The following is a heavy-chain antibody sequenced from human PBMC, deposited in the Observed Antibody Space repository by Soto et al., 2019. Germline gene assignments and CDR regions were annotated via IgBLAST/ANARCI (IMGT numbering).Heavy chain of an antibody. CDR2: ISAYNGNT. Sequence: ASVKVSCKASGYTFTSYGISWVRQAPGQGLEWMGWISAYNGNTNYAQKLQGRVTMTTDTSTSTAYMELRSLRSDDTAVYYCARDGYREDMVVVVAASGGWFDPWGQGTLVTVSS. V-gene: IGHV1-18*01. J-gene: IGHJ5*02. CDR3: ARDGYREDMVVVVAASGGWFDP. CDR1: GYTFTSYG. D-gene: IGHD2-15*01.